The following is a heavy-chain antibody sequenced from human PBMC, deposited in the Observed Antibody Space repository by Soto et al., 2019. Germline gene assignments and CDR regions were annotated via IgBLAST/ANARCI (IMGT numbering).Heavy chain of an antibody. D-gene: IGHD3-16*01. V-gene: IGHV1-2*04. J-gene: IGHJ3*02. CDR2: INSNSGAT. CDR1: GYSFAGFY. Sequence: ASVKVSCKASGYSFAGFYIHRMRQAPGQGLEWVGSINSNSGATTYAQKFQDSVAMTRDTSVSTAYMDLNRLTSDDTAIYYCAIIMTHSDSFDIWGQGTMVTVSS. CDR3: AIIMTHSDSFDI.